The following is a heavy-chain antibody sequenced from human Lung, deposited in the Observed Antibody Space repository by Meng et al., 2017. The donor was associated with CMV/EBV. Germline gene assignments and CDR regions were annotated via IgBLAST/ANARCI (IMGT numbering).Heavy chain of an antibody. CDR1: GFTFSAYS. D-gene: IGHD3-3*01. V-gene: IGHV3-21*01. CDR2: ISTTSTYI. Sequence: LTXAASGFTFSAYSMNWVRQAPGKGLEWVSSISTTSTYIYYADSMKGRFTISRDNAKNLLFLQMNSLGVEDTPVYYCAGFGVAITNGLDVWPKGPRSPSP. J-gene: IGHJ6*02. CDR3: AGFGVAITNGLDV.